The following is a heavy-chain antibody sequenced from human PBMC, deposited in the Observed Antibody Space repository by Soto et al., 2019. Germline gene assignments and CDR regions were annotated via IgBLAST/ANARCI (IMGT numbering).Heavy chain of an antibody. CDR3: ARDLWGYCGTDCYPLDV. Sequence: ASVKVSCKASGYIFTNYDIGWVRQAPGQGLEWMGWISPYSGNTKYTQKVQGRVTMTTDTSTSTAYMELRSLRSDDTAVYYCARDLWGYCGTDCYPLDVWG. V-gene: IGHV1-18*01. CDR2: ISPYSGNT. J-gene: IGHJ6*02. D-gene: IGHD2-21*02. CDR1: GYIFTNYD.